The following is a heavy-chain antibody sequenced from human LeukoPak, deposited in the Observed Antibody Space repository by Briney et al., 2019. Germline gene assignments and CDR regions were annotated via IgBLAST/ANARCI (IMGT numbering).Heavy chain of an antibody. CDR2: INPNSGGT. J-gene: IGHJ5*02. CDR1: GYTFTGCY. V-gene: IGHV1-2*02. Sequence: GASVKVACKASGYTFTGCYMHWVRQAPGQGLEWMGWINPNSGGTNYAQKFQGRVNMTRDTSISTAYMELSRLRSDDTAVYYCARAMIFGVASGSNWFDPWGQGTPVTVSS. CDR3: ARAMIFGVASGSNWFDP. D-gene: IGHD3-3*01.